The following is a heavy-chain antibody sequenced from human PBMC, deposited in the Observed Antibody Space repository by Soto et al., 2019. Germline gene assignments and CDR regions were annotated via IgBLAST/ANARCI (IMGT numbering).Heavy chain of an antibody. CDR3: TTDFRIAAVPYYYYGMDV. V-gene: IGHV3-15*07. Sequence: EVQLVESGGGLVKPGGSLRLSCAASGFTFSNAWMNWVRQAPGKGLEWVGRIKSKTDGGTTDYAAPVKGRFTISRDDSKNTLYLQMNSLKTEDTAVYYCTTDFRIAAVPYYYYGMDVWGQGTTVTVSS. D-gene: IGHD6-13*01. CDR1: GFTFSNAW. CDR2: IKSKTDGGTT. J-gene: IGHJ6*02.